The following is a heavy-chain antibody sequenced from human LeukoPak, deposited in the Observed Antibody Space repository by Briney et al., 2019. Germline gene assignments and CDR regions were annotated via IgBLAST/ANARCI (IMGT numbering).Heavy chain of an antibody. CDR2: ISSSSSYI. Sequence: PGGSLRLSCAASGFTFSSYSMNWVRQAPGKGLEWVSSISSSSSYIYYADSVKGRFTISRDNAKNSLYLQMNSLRAEDTAVYYCARDSTILWFGEQGGDFDYWGQGTLVTVSS. V-gene: IGHV3-21*01. J-gene: IGHJ4*02. CDR3: ARDSTILWFGEQGGDFDY. CDR1: GFTFSSYS. D-gene: IGHD3-10*01.